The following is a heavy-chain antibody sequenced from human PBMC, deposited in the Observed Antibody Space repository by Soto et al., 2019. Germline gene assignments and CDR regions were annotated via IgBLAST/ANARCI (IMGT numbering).Heavy chain of an antibody. CDR1: GGTFSSYA. V-gene: IGHV1-69*01. Sequence: QVQLVQSGAEVKKPGSSVKVSCKASGGTFSSYAISWVRQAPGQGLEWMGGIIPIFGTANYAQKFQGRVTITADESTRIAYMELSSMRSEDTAVYYCARGGDSSGYYSHYYYYGMDVWGQGTTVTVSS. CDR2: IIPIFGTA. D-gene: IGHD3-22*01. J-gene: IGHJ6*02. CDR3: ARGGDSSGYYSHYYYYGMDV.